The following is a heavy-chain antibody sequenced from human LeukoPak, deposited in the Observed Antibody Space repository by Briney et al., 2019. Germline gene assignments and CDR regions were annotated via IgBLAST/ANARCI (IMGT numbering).Heavy chain of an antibody. CDR2: IYYSGST. D-gene: IGHD3-10*01. Sequence: SETLSLTCTVSGGSISSYYWSWIRQPPGKGLEWIGYIYYSGSTNYNPSLKSRVTISVDTSKNQFSLKLSSVTAADTAVYYCARGSAIYGSGSYSYWGQGTLVTISS. CDR3: ARGSAIYGSGSYSY. CDR1: GGSISSYY. J-gene: IGHJ4*02. V-gene: IGHV4-59*01.